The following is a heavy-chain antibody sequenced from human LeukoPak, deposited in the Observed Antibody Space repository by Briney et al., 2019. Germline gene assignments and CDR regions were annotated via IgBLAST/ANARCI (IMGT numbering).Heavy chain of an antibody. CDR1: GFTFSNAW. V-gene: IGHV3-74*03. CDR3: AKHPAFDI. CDR2: INSDGTGT. Sequence: GSLRLSCAASGFTFSNAWMSWVRQAPGKGPVWVSRINSDGTGTMYADSVKGRFTISRDNAKNTLYLQMNSLRAEDTAVYYCAKHPAFDIWGQGTMVTVSS. J-gene: IGHJ3*02.